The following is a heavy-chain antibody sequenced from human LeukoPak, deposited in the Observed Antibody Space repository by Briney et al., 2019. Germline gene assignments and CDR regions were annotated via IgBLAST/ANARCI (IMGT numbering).Heavy chain of an antibody. J-gene: IGHJ4*02. Sequence: GGSLRLSCTGSGFIFGDYAMNWVRQAPGKGLEWVSSISGSSSDIYYADSVKGRFTISRDNAKNSVYLQMKSLRVEDTAVYYCARRGYHDYSGFDYWGQGTLVTVSS. CDR3: ARRGYHDYSGFDY. CDR1: GFIFGDYA. V-gene: IGHV3-21*01. D-gene: IGHD3-16*01. CDR2: ISGSSSDI.